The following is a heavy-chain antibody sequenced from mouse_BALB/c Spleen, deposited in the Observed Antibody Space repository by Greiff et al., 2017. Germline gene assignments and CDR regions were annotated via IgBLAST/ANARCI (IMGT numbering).Heavy chain of an antibody. J-gene: IGHJ2*01. V-gene: IGHV5-12-2*01. CDR3: ARLGNYRYYFDY. CDR1: GFTFSSYT. D-gene: IGHD2-1*01. CDR2: ISNGGGST. Sequence: EVQLVESGGGLVQPGGSLKLSCAASGFTFSSYTMSWVRQTPGKRLEWVAYISNGGGSTYYPDTVKGRFTISRDNAKNTLYLQMSSLKSEDTAMYYCARLGNYRYYFDYWGQGTTLTVSS.